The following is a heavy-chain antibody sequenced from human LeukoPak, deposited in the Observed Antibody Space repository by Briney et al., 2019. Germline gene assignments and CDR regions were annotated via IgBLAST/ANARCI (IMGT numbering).Heavy chain of an antibody. CDR2: IYSGGST. J-gene: IGHJ4*02. V-gene: IGHV3-66*01. D-gene: IGHD6-13*01. CDR3: AKDFYSSSWRTGYYFDY. Sequence: PGGSLRLSCAASGFTVSSNYMSWVRQAPGKGLEWVSVIYSGGSTYYADSVKGRFTISRDNSKNTLYLQMNSLRAEDTAVYYCAKDFYSSSWRTGYYFDYWGQGTLVTVSS. CDR1: GFTVSSNY.